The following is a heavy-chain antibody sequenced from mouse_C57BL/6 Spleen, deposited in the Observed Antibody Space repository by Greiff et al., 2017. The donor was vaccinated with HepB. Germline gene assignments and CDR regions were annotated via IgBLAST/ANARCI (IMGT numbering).Heavy chain of an antibody. V-gene: IGHV5-16*01. CDR2: INYDGSST. J-gene: IGHJ1*03. Sequence: EVKVVESEGGLVQPGSSMKLSCTASGFTFSDYYMAWVRQVPEKGLEWVANINYDGSSTYYLDSLKSRFIISRDNAKNILYLQMSSLKSEDTATYYCARDRGFSWYFDVWGTGTTVTVSS. CDR1: GFTFSDYY. CDR3: ARDRGFSWYFDV. D-gene: IGHD3-3*01.